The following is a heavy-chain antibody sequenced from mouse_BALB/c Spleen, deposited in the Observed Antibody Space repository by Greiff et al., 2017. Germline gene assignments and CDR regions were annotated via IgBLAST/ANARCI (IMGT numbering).Heavy chain of an antibody. CDR1: GYTFSSYW. V-gene: IGHV1-9*01. CDR3: AREGLTTVVKAFAY. D-gene: IGHD1-1*01. CDR2: ILPGSGST. Sequence: VQLQQSGAELMKPGASVKISCKATGYTFSSYWIEWVKQRPGHGLEWIGEILPGSGSTNYNEKFKGKATFTADTSSNTAYMQLCSLTSEDSAVYSCAREGLTTVVKAFAYWGQGTLVTVSA. J-gene: IGHJ3*01.